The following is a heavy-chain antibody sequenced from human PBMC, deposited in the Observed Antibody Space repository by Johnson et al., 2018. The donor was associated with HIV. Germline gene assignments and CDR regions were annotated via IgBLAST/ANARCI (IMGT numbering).Heavy chain of an antibody. J-gene: IGHJ3*02. CDR1: GFTFSSYA. V-gene: IGHV3-33*06. D-gene: IGHD1-26*01. CDR2: MWYDGSNK. CDR3: AKDRWELFWGGCEASHDAFDI. Sequence: QVQLVESGGGVVQPGRSLRLSCAASGFTFSSYAMHWVRQAPGKGLEWVAVMWYDGSNKYYADSVKGRFTISRDNSENTLYLQMSSLRAEDTALYYCAKDRWELFWGGCEASHDAFDIWGQGTMVTVSS.